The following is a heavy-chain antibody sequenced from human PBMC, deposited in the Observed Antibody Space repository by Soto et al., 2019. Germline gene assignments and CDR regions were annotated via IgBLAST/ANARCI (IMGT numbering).Heavy chain of an antibody. CDR2: IRSKANSYAT. Sequence: GGSLRLSCAASGFTFSGSAMHWVRQASGKGLEWVGRIRSKANSYATAYAASVKGRFTISRDDSKNTAYLQMNSLKTEDTAMYYCSHGYYQYFDSWGQGTLVTVSS. CDR1: GFTFSGSA. D-gene: IGHD5-18*01. J-gene: IGHJ4*02. V-gene: IGHV3-73*01. CDR3: SHGYYQYFDS.